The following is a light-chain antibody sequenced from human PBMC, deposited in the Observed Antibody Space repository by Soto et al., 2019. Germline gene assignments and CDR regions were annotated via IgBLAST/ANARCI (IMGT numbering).Light chain of an antibody. CDR3: QQYGSSPLT. CDR1: QSVSSNY. CDR2: GAS. Sequence: EIVLTQSPGTLSLSPGERATLSCRASQSVSSNYLAWYQQKPGQAPRLLIYGASSRATGIPDRFSGSGFGTDFTLTISRLEPEDFAVYYCQQYGSSPLTFGGGTKVEVK. V-gene: IGKV3-20*01. J-gene: IGKJ4*01.